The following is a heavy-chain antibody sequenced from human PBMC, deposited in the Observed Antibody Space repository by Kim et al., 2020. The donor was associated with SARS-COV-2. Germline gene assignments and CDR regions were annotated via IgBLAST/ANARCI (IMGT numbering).Heavy chain of an antibody. CDR1: GFTFSSYG. Sequence: GVSLRLSCAASGFTFSSYGMHWVRQAPGKGLEWVAVIWYDGSNKYYADSVKGRFTISRDNSKNTLYLQMNSLRAEDTAVYYCARAPYGRSYYYDSSGSLGGFDYWGQGTLVTVSS. V-gene: IGHV3-33*08. J-gene: IGHJ4*02. CDR2: IWYDGSNK. D-gene: IGHD3-22*01. CDR3: ARAPYGRSYYYDSSGSLGGFDY.